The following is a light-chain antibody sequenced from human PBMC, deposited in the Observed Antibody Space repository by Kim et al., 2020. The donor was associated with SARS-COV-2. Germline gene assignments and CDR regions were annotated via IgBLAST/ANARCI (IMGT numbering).Light chain of an antibody. Sequence: SPGESAPPSCRARQSVSSVLAGYQQKPDQAPRRLIYDASNRATGIPARFSGSGSGTDFTLTISSLEPEDFAVYYCQQRSNWVTFGQGTRLEIK. CDR1: QSVSSV. CDR3: QQRSNWVT. CDR2: DAS. J-gene: IGKJ5*01. V-gene: IGKV3-11*01.